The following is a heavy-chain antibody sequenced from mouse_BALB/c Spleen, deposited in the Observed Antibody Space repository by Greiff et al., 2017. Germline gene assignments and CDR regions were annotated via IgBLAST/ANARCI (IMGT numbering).Heavy chain of an antibody. V-gene: IGHV1-80*01. CDR2: IYPGDGDT. CDR1: GYAFSSYW. Sequence: QVQLQQSGAELVRPGSSVKISCKASGYAFSSYWMNWVKQRPGQGLEWIGQIYPGDGDTNYNGKFKGKATLTADKSSSTAYMQLSSLTSEDSAVYFCARRVGWYFDVWGAGTTVTVSS. CDR3: ARRVGWYFDV. J-gene: IGHJ1*01.